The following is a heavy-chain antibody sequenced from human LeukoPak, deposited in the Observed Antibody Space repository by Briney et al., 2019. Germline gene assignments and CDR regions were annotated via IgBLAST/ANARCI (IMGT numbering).Heavy chain of an antibody. D-gene: IGHD6-19*01. CDR1: GGSFSGYY. CDR2: ICTSGST. CDR3: ARDEMWEYSSGWYSDY. V-gene: IGHV4-59*10. J-gene: IGHJ4*02. Sequence: PSETLSLTCAVYGGSFSGYYWSWIRQPPGKGLEWIGRICTSGSTNYNPSLKSRVTMSVDTSKNQFSLKLSSVTAADTAVYYCARDEMWEYSSGWYSDYWGQGTLVTVSS.